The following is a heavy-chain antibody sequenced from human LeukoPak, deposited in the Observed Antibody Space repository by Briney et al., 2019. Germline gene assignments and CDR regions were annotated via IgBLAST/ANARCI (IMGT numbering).Heavy chain of an antibody. CDR1: GFTFSSYG. CDR2: IWYDGSNK. CDR3: ARGLAYYYDSSGYEWFDP. Sequence: GRSLRLSCAASGFTFSSYGMHWVRQAPGKGLEWVAVIWYDGSNKYYADSVKGRFTISRDNSKNTLYLQMNSLRAEDTAVYYCARGLAYYYDSSGYEWFDPWGQGTLVTVSS. D-gene: IGHD3-22*01. V-gene: IGHV3-33*01. J-gene: IGHJ5*02.